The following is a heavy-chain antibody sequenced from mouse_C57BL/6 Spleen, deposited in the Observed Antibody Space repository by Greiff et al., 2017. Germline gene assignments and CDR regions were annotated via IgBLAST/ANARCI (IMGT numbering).Heavy chain of an antibody. CDR2: IDPSDSYT. D-gene: IGHD4-1*01. V-gene: IGHV1-69*01. CDR3: ARGRTGTYYFDY. CDR1: GYTFTSYW. J-gene: IGHJ2*01. Sequence: QVQLQQPGAELVMPGASVKLSCKASGYTFTSYWMHWVKQRPGQGLEWIGEIDPSDSYTNYNQKFKGKSTLTVDKSSITAYLQLSSLTSEDSAVYYCARGRTGTYYFDYWGQGTTLTVSS.